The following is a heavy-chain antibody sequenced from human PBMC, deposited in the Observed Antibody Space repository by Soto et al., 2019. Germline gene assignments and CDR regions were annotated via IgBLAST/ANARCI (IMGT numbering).Heavy chain of an antibody. V-gene: IGHV4-31*03. CDR1: GGSISSGGYY. CDR2: IYYSGST. D-gene: IGHD3-3*01. Sequence: PSETLSLTCTVSGGSISSGGYYWSWIRQHPGKGLEWIGYIYYSGSTYYNPSLKSRVTISVDTSKNQFSLKLSSVTAADTAVYYCARDMEEYYDFWSGGYYYMDVWGKGTTVTVSS. CDR3: ARDMEEYYDFWSGGYYYMDV. J-gene: IGHJ6*03.